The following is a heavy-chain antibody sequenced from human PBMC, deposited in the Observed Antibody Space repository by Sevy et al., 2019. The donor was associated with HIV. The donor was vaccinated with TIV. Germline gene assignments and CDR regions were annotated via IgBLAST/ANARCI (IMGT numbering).Heavy chain of an antibody. CDR3: AIAYMDYDSSGHFDY. CDR2: IYSGGST. Sequence: GGSLRLSCAASGFTVSSNYMSWVRQAPGKGLEWVSVIYSGGSTYYADSVKGRFTISRDNSKNTLYLQMNSLRAEDTAVYYCAIAYMDYDSSGHFDYWGQGTLVTVSS. CDR1: GFTVSSNY. V-gene: IGHV3-53*01. D-gene: IGHD3-22*01. J-gene: IGHJ4*02.